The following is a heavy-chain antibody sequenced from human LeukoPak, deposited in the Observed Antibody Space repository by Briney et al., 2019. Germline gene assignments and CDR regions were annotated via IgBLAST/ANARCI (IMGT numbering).Heavy chain of an antibody. CDR1: GYTFTGYY. CDR3: ASLAAAGTGEGFLDY. CDR2: INPNSGGT. Sequence: ASAKVSCKASGYTFTGYYMHWVRQAPGQGLEWMGWINPNSGGTNYAQKFQGRVTMTRDTSISTAYMELSRLRSDDTAVYYCASLAAAGTGEGFLDYWGQGTLVTVSS. V-gene: IGHV1-2*02. J-gene: IGHJ4*02. D-gene: IGHD6-13*01.